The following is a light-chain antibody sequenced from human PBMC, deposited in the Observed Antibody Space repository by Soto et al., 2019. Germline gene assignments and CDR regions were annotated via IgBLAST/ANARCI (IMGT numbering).Light chain of an antibody. V-gene: IGKV3-20*01. Sequence: EIVLTQSPGTVSLSPGERATLSCRASQSVSNSNLVWYQQKPGQAPRLLIYGASSRATGIPDRFSGSGSGTDFTLTISRLEPEDFAVYYCQQYGGSPWTFGQGTKVESK. CDR2: GAS. J-gene: IGKJ1*01. CDR3: QQYGGSPWT. CDR1: QSVSNSN.